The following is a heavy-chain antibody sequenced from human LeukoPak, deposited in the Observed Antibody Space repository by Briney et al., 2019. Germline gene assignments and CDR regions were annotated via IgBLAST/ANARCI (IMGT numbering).Heavy chain of an antibody. D-gene: IGHD2-15*01. Sequence: GRSLRLSCAASGFTFSSYAMNWVRQAPGKGLEWVSYISSSGSTIYYADSVKGRFTISRDNAKNSLYLQMNSLRAEDTAVYYCARDIGIFHYYGMDAWGQGTTVTVSS. J-gene: IGHJ6*02. CDR2: ISSSGSTI. CDR3: ARDIGIFHYYGMDA. CDR1: GFTFSSYA. V-gene: IGHV3-48*03.